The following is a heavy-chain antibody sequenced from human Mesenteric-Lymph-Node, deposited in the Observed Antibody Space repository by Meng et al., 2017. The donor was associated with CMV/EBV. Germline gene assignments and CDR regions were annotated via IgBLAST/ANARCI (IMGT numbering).Heavy chain of an antibody. CDR2: ISSSGNTK. CDR3: ARPHSGAYPWAFDI. CDR1: GFTFSSYE. V-gene: IGHV3-48*03. Sequence: GESLKISCAASGFTFSSYEMNWVRQAPGKGLEWVSYISSSGNTKYYADSVKGRFTISRDNAKNSLYLQMNSLRAEDTAVYYCARPHSGAYPWAFDIWGQGTLVTVSS. D-gene: IGHD1-26*01. J-gene: IGHJ3*02.